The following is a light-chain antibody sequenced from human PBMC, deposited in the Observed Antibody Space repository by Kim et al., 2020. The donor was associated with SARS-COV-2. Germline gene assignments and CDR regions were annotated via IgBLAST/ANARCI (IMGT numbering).Light chain of an antibody. CDR1: NVGSKI. CDR2: YDS. J-gene: IGLJ2*01. Sequence: SYELTQPPPVSVAPGKTATITCGGDNVGSKILHWYQQRPGQAPVLVIYYDSKRPSGIPDRFSGSNSGDTATLSISRVEAGDEADYYCQVWDRITNHVVFGGGTQLTVL. V-gene: IGLV3-21*04. CDR3: QVWDRITNHVV.